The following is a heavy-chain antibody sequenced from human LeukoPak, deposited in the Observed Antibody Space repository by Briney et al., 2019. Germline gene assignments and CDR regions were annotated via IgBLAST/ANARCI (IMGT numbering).Heavy chain of an antibody. Sequence: ASVKVSCKASGYTFTSYAMNWVRRAPGQGLEWMGWINTNTGNPTYAQGFTGRFVFSLDTSVSTAYLQISSLKAEDTAVYYCARQGPGYCSSTSCYGVGYWGQGTLVTVSS. J-gene: IGHJ4*02. D-gene: IGHD2-2*01. CDR1: GYTFTSYA. CDR2: INTNTGNP. V-gene: IGHV7-4-1*02. CDR3: ARQGPGYCSSTSCYGVGY.